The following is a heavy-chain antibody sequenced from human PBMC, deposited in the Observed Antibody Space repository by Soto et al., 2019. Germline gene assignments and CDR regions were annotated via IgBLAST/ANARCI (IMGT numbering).Heavy chain of an antibody. D-gene: IGHD2-2*01. CDR3: ASSFTSSQWRYGMDV. Sequence: ASVKVSCKSSGYTFSNYGFSCVRQAPGQRLEWMGWISAYNGNTNYAQKVQGRVTMTTDTSTGTAYMELRSLRSDDTAVYYCASSFTSSQWRYGMDVWGQGTTVTVS. CDR1: GYTFSNYG. V-gene: IGHV1-18*01. J-gene: IGHJ6*02. CDR2: ISAYNGNT.